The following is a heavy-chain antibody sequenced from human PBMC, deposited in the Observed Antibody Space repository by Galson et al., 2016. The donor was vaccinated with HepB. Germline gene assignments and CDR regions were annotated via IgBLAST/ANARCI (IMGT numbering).Heavy chain of an antibody. CDR2: IYYGGSP. CDR3: ARHEDDIFTGYSNWFGP. J-gene: IGHJ5*02. V-gene: IGHV4-39*01. D-gene: IGHD3-9*01. CDR1: GGSISSRNYY. Sequence: ETLSLTCTVSGGSISSRNYYWGWISQPPGKGLEWIGSIYYGGSPFYSPSLKSRVTISVDTSKNLFSLRLTSVTAADTAVYYCARHEDDIFTGYSNWFGPWGQGPLVTVSS.